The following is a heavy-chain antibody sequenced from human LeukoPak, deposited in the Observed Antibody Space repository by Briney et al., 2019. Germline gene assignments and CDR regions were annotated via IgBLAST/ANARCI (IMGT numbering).Heavy chain of an antibody. J-gene: IGHJ3*01. V-gene: IGHV3-74*01. CDR3: SMEIDGFDV. CDR1: GFTFNNYW. CDR2: IRFDGGDT. Sequence: PGGSLRLSCAASGFTFNNYWMHWVRQAPGMGLVWVSSIRFDGGDTAYADSAKGRFTISRDNAKNTMFLQMNNLRAEDTAVYYCSMEIDGFDVWGRGTLVTVSS. D-gene: IGHD1-1*01.